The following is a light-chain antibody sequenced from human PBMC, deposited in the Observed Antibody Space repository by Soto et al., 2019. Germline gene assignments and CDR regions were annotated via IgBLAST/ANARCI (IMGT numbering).Light chain of an antibody. V-gene: IGLV2-14*01. Sequence: QSALTQPASVSGSPGQSITISCTGTSSDVGGYNYVSWYQQHPGKAPKLMIYDVSNRPSGVSNRFSGSKSGNTASLTISGXXAXDEADYYCTSYTSSSTLVFGGGTKVTVL. CDR1: SSDVGGYNY. CDR2: DVS. J-gene: IGLJ2*01. CDR3: TSYTSSSTLV.